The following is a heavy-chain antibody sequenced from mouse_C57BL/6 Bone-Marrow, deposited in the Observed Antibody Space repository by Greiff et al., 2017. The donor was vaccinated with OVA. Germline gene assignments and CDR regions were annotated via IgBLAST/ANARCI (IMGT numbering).Heavy chain of an antibody. Sequence: VQLQQSGTVLARPGASVKMSCKTSGYTFTSYWMHWVKQRPGQGLEWIGAIYPGNSDTSYNQKFKGKAKLTAVTSDSTAYMELSSLTNEDSAVYYCTSSWYSKPRYFDVWGTGTTVTVSS. CDR1: GYTFTSYW. D-gene: IGHD1-1*02. J-gene: IGHJ1*03. V-gene: IGHV1-5*01. CDR3: TSSWYSKPRYFDV. CDR2: IYPGNSDT.